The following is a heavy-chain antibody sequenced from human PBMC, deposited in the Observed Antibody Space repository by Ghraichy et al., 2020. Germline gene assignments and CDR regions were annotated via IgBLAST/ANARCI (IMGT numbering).Heavy chain of an antibody. J-gene: IGHJ5*02. CDR2: ISDSGGRT. Sequence: GGSLRLSCAASGFTFSSYARSWVRQAPGKGLEWVSGISDSGGRTSYADALKGRFTISRDNTKSTLYLQMNSLRGEDTAVYYCAKARDGSSWYLFDPWGQGTLVTVSS. CDR1: GFTFSSYA. V-gene: IGHV3-23*01. CDR3: AKARDGSSWYLFDP. D-gene: IGHD6-13*01.